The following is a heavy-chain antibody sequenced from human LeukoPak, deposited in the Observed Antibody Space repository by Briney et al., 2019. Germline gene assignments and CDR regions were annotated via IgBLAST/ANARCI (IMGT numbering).Heavy chain of an antibody. D-gene: IGHD2-15*01. Sequence: GASVKVSCKASGYTFTGYYMHWVRQAPGQGLERMGWINPNSGGTNYAQKFQGRVTMTRDTSISTAYMELSRLRSDDTAVYYCARDVHNCSGGSCYYYGMDVWGQGTTVTVSS. CDR2: INPNSGGT. CDR1: GYTFTGYY. CDR3: ARDVHNCSGGSCYYYGMDV. V-gene: IGHV1-2*02. J-gene: IGHJ6*02.